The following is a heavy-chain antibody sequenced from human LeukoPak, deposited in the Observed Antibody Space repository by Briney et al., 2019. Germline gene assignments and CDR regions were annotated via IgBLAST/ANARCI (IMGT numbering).Heavy chain of an antibody. J-gene: IGHJ3*02. Sequence: PGGSLRLSCAASGFTFDDYAMHWVRQAPGKGLEWVAFIRYDGSNKYYADSVKGRFTISRDNSKNTLYLQMNSLRAEDTAVYYCAKDVTVTKVGAFDIWGQGTMVTVSS. CDR2: IRYDGSNK. CDR1: GFTFDDYA. V-gene: IGHV3-30*02. CDR3: AKDVTVTKVGAFDI. D-gene: IGHD4-17*01.